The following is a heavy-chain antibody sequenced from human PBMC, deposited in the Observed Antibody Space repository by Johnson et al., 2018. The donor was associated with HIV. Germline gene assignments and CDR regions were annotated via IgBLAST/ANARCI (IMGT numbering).Heavy chain of an antibody. CDR1: GFTFDDYG. J-gene: IGHJ3*02. CDR2: IDWNGGRQ. V-gene: IGHV3-20*04. CDR3: ARADGSGSYFGFEI. Sequence: MQLVESGGGVVRPGGSLRLSCVASGFTFDDYGMSWVRQGPGKGLEWVSGIDWNGGRQGYVDSVKGRFTISRDNSKNTLYLQMNSLRAEDTAVYYCARADGSGSYFGFEIWCQGTMVTVSS. D-gene: IGHD3-10*01.